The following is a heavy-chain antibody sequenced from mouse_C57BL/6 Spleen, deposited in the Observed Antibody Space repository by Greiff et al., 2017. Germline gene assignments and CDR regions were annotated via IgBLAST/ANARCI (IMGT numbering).Heavy chain of an antibody. J-gene: IGHJ4*01. CDR3: ARQCYYS. V-gene: IGHV1-80*01. D-gene: IGHD1-1*01. Sequence: QVKLQQSGAELVKPGASVKISCTASGYAFSSYWMNWVKQRPGKGLEWIGQIYPGDGDTNYNGKFKGKATMAATNSYSTAYMQLSSLTSKDSAVYFCARQCYYSWGQGTSVTVSS. CDR1: GYAFSSYW. CDR2: IYPGDGDT.